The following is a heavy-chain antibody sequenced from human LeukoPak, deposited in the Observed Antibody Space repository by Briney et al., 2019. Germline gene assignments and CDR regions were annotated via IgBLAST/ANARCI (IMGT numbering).Heavy chain of an antibody. V-gene: IGHV1-24*01. CDR1: GYTLTGLS. Sequence: ASVKVSCKVSGYTLTGLSMHWVRQAPGKGLEWMGGFDPEDGETIYAQKFQGRVTMTEDTSTDTAYIELSSLRSEDTAVYYCATVHYYYDSSGSSYFDYWGQGTLVTVSS. CDR2: FDPEDGET. CDR3: ATVHYYYDSSGSSYFDY. D-gene: IGHD3-22*01. J-gene: IGHJ4*02.